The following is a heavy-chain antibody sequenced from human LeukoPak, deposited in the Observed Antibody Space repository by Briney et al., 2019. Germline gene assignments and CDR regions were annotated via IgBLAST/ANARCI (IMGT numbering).Heavy chain of an antibody. CDR2: ISGSGGST. J-gene: IGHJ6*02. Sequence: GGSLRLSCAAPGFTFSSYAISWVRQAPGKGLEWVSAISGSGGSTYYADSVKGRFTISRDNSKNTLYLQMNSLRAEDTAVYYCGAPRYCSGGSCPYYYYYGMDVWGQGTTVTVSS. CDR1: GFTFSSYA. D-gene: IGHD2-15*01. CDR3: GAPRYCSGGSCPYYYYYGMDV. V-gene: IGHV3-23*01.